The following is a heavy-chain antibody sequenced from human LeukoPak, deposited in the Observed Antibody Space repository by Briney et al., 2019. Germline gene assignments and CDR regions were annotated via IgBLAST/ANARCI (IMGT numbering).Heavy chain of an antibody. J-gene: IGHJ4*02. Sequence: GGSLRLSCAASGFIFSSYAMSWVRQAPGKGLEWVSAISGSGGSTYYADSVKGRFPISRDNSKNTLYLQMNSLRAEDTAVYYCAKVRWQQLVDFDYWGQGTLVTVSS. D-gene: IGHD6-13*01. CDR1: GFIFSSYA. V-gene: IGHV3-23*01. CDR2: ISGSGGST. CDR3: AKVRWQQLVDFDY.